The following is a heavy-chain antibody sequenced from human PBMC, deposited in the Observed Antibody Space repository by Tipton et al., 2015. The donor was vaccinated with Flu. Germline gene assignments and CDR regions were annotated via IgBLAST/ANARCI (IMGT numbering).Heavy chain of an antibody. D-gene: IGHD6-6*01. CDR1: GFTFSRYE. J-gene: IGHJ6*02. V-gene: IGHV3-48*03. CDR2: ISSFGTTI. Sequence: GSLRLSCAASGFTFSRYEMNWVRQAPGKGLEWLSYISSFGTTISYADSVRGRFTISRDNAKNSLCLQMNSLRAEDTAVYYCARGIAARPYYYYYGMDVWGQGTTVTVSS. CDR3: ARGIAARPYYYYYGMDV.